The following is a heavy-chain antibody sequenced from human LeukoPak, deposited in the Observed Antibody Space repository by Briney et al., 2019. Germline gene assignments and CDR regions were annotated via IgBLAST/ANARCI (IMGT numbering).Heavy chain of an antibody. CDR2: INPNSGGT. J-gene: IGHJ4*02. D-gene: IGHD6-13*01. CDR3: AREHSSSWYERHYFDY. Sequence: ASVKVSCKASGYTFTGYYMHWVRQAPGQGLEWMGWINPNSGGTNYAQKFQGRVTMTRDTSISTAYMELSRLRSDDTAVYYCAREHSSSWYERHYFDYWGQGTLVTVSS. V-gene: IGHV1-2*02. CDR1: GYTFTGYY.